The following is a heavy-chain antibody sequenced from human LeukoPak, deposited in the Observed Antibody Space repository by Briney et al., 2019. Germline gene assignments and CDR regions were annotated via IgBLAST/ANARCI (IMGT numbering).Heavy chain of an antibody. Sequence: GGSLRLSCAASGFTVSSNYMSWVRQAPGKGLEWVSVIYSGGSTYYADSVKGRFTISRDNSKNTLYLQMNSLRAEDTAVYYCARDRYYRWSDPWGQGTLVTVSS. CDR1: GFTVSSNY. V-gene: IGHV3-53*01. J-gene: IGHJ5*02. CDR3: ARDRYYRWSDP. CDR2: IYSGGST. D-gene: IGHD2/OR15-2a*01.